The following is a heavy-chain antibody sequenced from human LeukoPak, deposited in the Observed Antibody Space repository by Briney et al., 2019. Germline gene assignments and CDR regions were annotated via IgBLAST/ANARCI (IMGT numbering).Heavy chain of an antibody. J-gene: IGHJ6*02. CDR1: GFTFSSYW. V-gene: IGHV3-23*01. D-gene: IGHD3-10*01. Sequence: GGSLRLSCAASGFTFSSYWMSWVRQAPGKGLEWVSAISGSGGSTYYADSVKGRFTISRDNSKNTLYLQMNSLRAEDTAVYYCAKANYYGSGSYGMDVWGQGTTVTVSS. CDR2: ISGSGGST. CDR3: AKANYYGSGSYGMDV.